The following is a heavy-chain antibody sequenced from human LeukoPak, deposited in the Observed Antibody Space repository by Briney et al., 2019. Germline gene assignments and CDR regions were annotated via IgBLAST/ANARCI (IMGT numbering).Heavy chain of an antibody. CDR2: ISGGRDTI. D-gene: IGHD4-11*01. CDR1: GFTFSPYP. Sequence: PGGSLRLSCAASGFTFSPYPMEWARQAPGKGMGWVSYISGGRDTIHYAESVKGRFTISRDDFKNTVFLQMNSLRAADTAEYYCARDFGTDYHKLDSWGQGTLVNVSS. CDR3: ARDFGTDYHKLDS. V-gene: IGHV3-48*01. J-gene: IGHJ4*02.